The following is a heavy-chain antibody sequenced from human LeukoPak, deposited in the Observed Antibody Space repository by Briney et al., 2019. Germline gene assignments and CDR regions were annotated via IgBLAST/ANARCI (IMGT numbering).Heavy chain of an antibody. Sequence: PGGSLRLSCAASGFTFSSYYMHWVRQAPGKGLVWVSRINSDGSSTSYADSVKGRFTISRDNAKNTLYLQMNSLRAEDTAVYYCARGFEVGNWFDPWGQGTLVTVSS. V-gene: IGHV3-74*01. CDR3: ARGFEVGNWFDP. CDR1: GFTFSSYY. D-gene: IGHD2-21*01. CDR2: INSDGSST. J-gene: IGHJ5*02.